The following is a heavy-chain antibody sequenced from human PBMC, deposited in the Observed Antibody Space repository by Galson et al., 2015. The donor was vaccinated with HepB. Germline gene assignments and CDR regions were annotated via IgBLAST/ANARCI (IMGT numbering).Heavy chain of an antibody. Sequence: SLRLSCAASGFTFSSYAMSWVRQAPGKGLEWVSAISGSGGSTYYADSVKGRFTISRDSSKNTLYLQMNSLRAEDTAVYYCAKDQSKEGRTPPQRYYDFWSGYWLYWGQGTLVTVSS. V-gene: IGHV3-23*01. J-gene: IGHJ4*02. CDR2: ISGSGGST. D-gene: IGHD3-3*01. CDR3: AKDQSKEGRTPPQRYYDFWSGYWLY. CDR1: GFTFSSYA.